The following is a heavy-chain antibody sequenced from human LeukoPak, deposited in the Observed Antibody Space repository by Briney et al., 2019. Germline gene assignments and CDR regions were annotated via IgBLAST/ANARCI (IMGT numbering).Heavy chain of an antibody. D-gene: IGHD1-26*01. CDR3: AKKAQYNGNYPLDY. CDR1: GFTFSSYS. V-gene: IGHV3-23*01. J-gene: IGHJ4*02. CDR2: TSDRGDYT. Sequence: GGSLRLSCAASGFTFSSYSMSWVRQAPGEGLEWVSGTSDRGDYTYYADSVKGRFTISRDNSKNTLYQQMNSLRAEDTALYFCAKKAQYNGNYPLDYWGQGTLVTVSS.